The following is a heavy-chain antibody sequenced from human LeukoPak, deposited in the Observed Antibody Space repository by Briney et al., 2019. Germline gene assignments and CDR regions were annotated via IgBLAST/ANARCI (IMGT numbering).Heavy chain of an antibody. CDR2: INHSGST. CDR3: ARGEEGYCSSTSCSAFDY. V-gene: IGHV4-34*01. D-gene: IGHD2-2*01. Sequence: KPSETLSLTCAVYGGSFSGYYWSWIRQPPGKGLEWIGEINHSGSTNYNPSLKSRVTISVDTSENQFSLKLSSVTAADTAVYYCARGEEGYCSSTSCSAFDYWGQGTLVTVSS. J-gene: IGHJ4*02. CDR1: GGSFSGYY.